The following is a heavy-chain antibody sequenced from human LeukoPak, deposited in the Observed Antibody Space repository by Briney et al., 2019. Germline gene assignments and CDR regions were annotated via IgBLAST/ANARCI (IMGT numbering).Heavy chain of an antibody. CDR3: VRDVQGDPIFFYYMDV. J-gene: IGHJ6*03. Sequence: PSETLSLTCSVSGGSISSRTYFWGWIRQTPGKGLEWIGNIYYSGSTYYNPSLKSRVTISVDTSKNQFSLKLRFVTAADTAGYYCVRDVQGDPIFFYYMDVWGKGTTVTVSS. CDR2: IYYSGST. CDR1: GGSISSRTYF. D-gene: IGHD2-15*01. V-gene: IGHV4-39*07.